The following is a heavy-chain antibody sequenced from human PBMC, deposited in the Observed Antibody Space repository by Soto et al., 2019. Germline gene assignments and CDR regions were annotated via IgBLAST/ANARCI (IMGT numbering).Heavy chain of an antibody. Sequence: GASVNVSLNASGYTFTSYCISWVRQAPGQGLECMGWISAYNGNTNYAQKLQGRVTMTTDTSTSTAYMELRSLRSDDTAVYYCARGGYSDRYGMDVWGQGTTVTVSS. D-gene: IGHD2-15*01. CDR1: GYTFTSYC. J-gene: IGHJ6*02. CDR3: ARGGYSDRYGMDV. CDR2: ISAYNGNT. V-gene: IGHV1-18*01.